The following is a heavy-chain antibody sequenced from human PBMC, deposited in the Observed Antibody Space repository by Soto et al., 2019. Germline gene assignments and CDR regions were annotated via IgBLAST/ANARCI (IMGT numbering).Heavy chain of an antibody. Sequence: PSETLCLRCGVEGGTFGGYGGSWISKHQGKGLEWIGEINHSGSTYYNPSLESRVTLSVDTSRKQFSLKVSSVTAADTAVYYCARANYFESSGPFDYWGPGTLVTVSS. V-gene: IGHV4-34*09. CDR2: INHSGST. J-gene: IGHJ4*02. CDR3: ARANYFESSGPFDY. D-gene: IGHD3-22*01. CDR1: GGTFGGYG.